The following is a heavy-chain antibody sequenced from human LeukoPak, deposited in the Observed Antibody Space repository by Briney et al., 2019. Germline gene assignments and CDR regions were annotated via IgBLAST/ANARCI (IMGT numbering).Heavy chain of an antibody. CDR3: AKGGLLRTYYYYMDV. CDR1: GFTFSDYY. Sequence: GGSLRLSCAASGFTFSDYYMSWIRQAPGKGLEWVSYISTSGRTIYYADSVKGRFTISRDNAKNSLYLQMNSLRAEDTAVYYCAKGGLLRTYYYYMDVWGKGTTVTVSS. CDR2: ISTSGRTI. D-gene: IGHD2-15*01. V-gene: IGHV3-11*01. J-gene: IGHJ6*03.